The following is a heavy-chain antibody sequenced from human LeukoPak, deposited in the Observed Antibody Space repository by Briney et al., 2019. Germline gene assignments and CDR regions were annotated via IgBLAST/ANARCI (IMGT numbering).Heavy chain of an antibody. CDR3: ASPYSSRFDY. CDR2: IYASGNT. Sequence: SETLSLTCTVSGGSISSSSYYWGWIRQPPGKGLEWAGSIYASGNTYYNPSLKSRDTTFVDTYKNQCPLKLTSVTAADTAVYYCASPYSSRFDYWGQGTLVTVSS. CDR1: GGSISSSSYY. V-gene: IGHV4-39*01. J-gene: IGHJ4*02. D-gene: IGHD6-19*01.